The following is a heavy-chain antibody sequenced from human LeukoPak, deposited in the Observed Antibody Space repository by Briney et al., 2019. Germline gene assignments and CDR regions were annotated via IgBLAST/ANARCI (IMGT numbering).Heavy chain of an antibody. J-gene: IGHJ4*02. CDR2: ITDSGTTI. Sequence: GGSLRLSCAASGFTFSSYEMNWVRQAPGKGLEWVSYITDSGTTIYYADSVKGRFTISRDNAKNSLYLQMNSLRAEDTAVYYCARDMLWFGEYYFDYWGQGTLVTVSS. D-gene: IGHD3-10*01. CDR1: GFTFSSYE. V-gene: IGHV3-48*03. CDR3: ARDMLWFGEYYFDY.